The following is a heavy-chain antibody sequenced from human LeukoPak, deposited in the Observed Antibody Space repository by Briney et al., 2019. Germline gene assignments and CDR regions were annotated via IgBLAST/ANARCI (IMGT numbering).Heavy chain of an antibody. J-gene: IGHJ4*02. V-gene: IGHV3-23*01. Sequence: QPGGSLRLSCAASGFTFSSYAMSWVRQAPGKGLEWVSAISGSGGSTYYADSVKARFTISRDNSKNTLYLQMNSLRAEDTAVYYCAKVSGSDYGDYTGFDYWGQGTLVTVSS. CDR3: AKVSGSDYGDYTGFDY. D-gene: IGHD4-17*01. CDR2: ISGSGGST. CDR1: GFTFSSYA.